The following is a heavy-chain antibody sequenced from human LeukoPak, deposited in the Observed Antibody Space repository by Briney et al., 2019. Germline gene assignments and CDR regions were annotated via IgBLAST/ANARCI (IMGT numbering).Heavy chain of an antibody. D-gene: IGHD6-13*01. CDR3: TRSSSWELHA. J-gene: IGHJ5*02. CDR2: IRGKTNSYET. Sequence: GGSLRLSCAASGFTFSDSSMHWVRQASGKGLEWVGRIRGKTNSYETAYAASVKGRFTVSRDDSKHTAYLQMDSLTTEDTAVYFCTRSSSWELHAWGQGTLVTVSS. V-gene: IGHV3-73*01. CDR1: GFTFSDSS.